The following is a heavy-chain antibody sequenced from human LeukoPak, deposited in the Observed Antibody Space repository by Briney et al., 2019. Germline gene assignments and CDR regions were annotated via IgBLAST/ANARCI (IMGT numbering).Heavy chain of an antibody. Sequence: GGSLRLSCRASVFAFRNAWMNWVRQAPGKGLEWVGRIKTKTHGGTTDYAAPVKGRFTISRDDSENILYLQMNSLKTEDTAIYYCTTDPFDYGDYYYDIDVWGQGTAVTVSS. J-gene: IGHJ6*02. CDR2: IKTKTHGGTT. CDR1: VFAFRNAW. CDR3: TTDPFDYGDYYYDIDV. V-gene: IGHV3-15*01. D-gene: IGHD3-16*01.